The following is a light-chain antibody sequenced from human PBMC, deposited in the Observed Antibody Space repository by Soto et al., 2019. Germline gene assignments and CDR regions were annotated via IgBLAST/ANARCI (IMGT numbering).Light chain of an antibody. CDR3: QQYDSSPRT. J-gene: IGKJ1*01. Sequence: VLPPSPGTLSLSPGERATRSCRASQSLTNSFIAWYQQRPGQAPRLLIYDTSSRASGIPDRFSGSGSGTDFTLTIPRLEPEEFAVYFGQQYDSSPRTCGQGTKVDIK. CDR2: DTS. V-gene: IGKV3-20*01. CDR1: QSLTNSF.